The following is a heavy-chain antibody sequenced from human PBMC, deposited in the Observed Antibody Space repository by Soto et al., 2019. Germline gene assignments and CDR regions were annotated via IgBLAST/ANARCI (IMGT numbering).Heavy chain of an antibody. V-gene: IGHV2-5*02. Sequence: QITLKESGPTLVKPTQTLTLTCTFSGLSLSTSGEAVGWIRQPPGKALEWLALIYWDDDKRYNPTLKTRLTSTTETSKNQVVLTLTNMDPVATATYYCAHYVSTSPAGWFDPWGQGILVTVSS. CDR3: AHYVSTSPAGWFDP. J-gene: IGHJ5*02. D-gene: IGHD3-10*02. CDR1: GLSLSTSGEA. CDR2: IYWDDDK.